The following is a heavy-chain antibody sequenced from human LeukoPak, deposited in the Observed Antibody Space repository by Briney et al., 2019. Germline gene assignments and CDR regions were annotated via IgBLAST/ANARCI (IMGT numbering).Heavy chain of an antibody. CDR1: GFTFSSYA. D-gene: IGHD1-14*01. CDR3: ARVPGEGSYYFDY. J-gene: IGHJ4*02. CDR2: ISYDGSNK. Sequence: PGRSLRLSCAASGFTFSSYAMHWVRQAPGKGLEWVAVISYDGSNKYYADSVKGRFTISRDNSKNTLYLQMNSLRAEDTAVYYCARVPGEGSYYFDYWGQGTLVTVSS. V-gene: IGHV3-30*01.